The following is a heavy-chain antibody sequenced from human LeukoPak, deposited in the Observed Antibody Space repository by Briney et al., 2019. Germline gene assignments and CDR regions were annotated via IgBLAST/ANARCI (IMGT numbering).Heavy chain of an antibody. CDR2: ITNTPNNYAS. CDR3: ARDTATALDY. D-gene: IGHD6-13*01. V-gene: IGHV3-72*01. CDR1: GFTFTDHY. Sequence: GGSLRLSCAASGFTFTDHYMDWDRQAPGKGLEWVGRITNTPNNYASQYAASVRGRFTISRDDSKSSLFLQMNSLKTEDTAIYYCARDTATALDYWGQGTLVTVSS. J-gene: IGHJ4*02.